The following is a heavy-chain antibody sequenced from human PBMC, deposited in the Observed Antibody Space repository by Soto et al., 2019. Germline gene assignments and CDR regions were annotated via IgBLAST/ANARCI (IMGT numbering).Heavy chain of an antibody. D-gene: IGHD1-26*01. CDR1: GFNFNGYA. J-gene: IGHJ4*02. CDR3: ATEDIGSHWGLLEFDY. Sequence: VQLVESGGGVVQPGRSLRLSCAASGFNFNGYAMHWVRQAPGKGLEWVAVLSYDGSNKKYADSVRGRFTISRDNSENTLYLQMNSLRPEDTALCFCATEDIGSHWGLLEFDYWGQGTPVTVSS. V-gene: IGHV3-30*03. CDR2: LSYDGSNK.